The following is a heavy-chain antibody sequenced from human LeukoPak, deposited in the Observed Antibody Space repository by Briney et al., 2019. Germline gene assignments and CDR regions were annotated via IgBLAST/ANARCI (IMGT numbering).Heavy chain of an antibody. CDR3: ARRPTGDPKFDY. J-gene: IGHJ4*02. CDR1: GGSISSYY. D-gene: IGHD7-27*01. V-gene: IGHV4-59*08. CDR2: IYSSGST. Sequence: SETLSLTCTVSGGSISSYYWTWIRQPPGKGLEWIGYIYSSGSTYYNPSLKSRVTISVDTSKNRFSLKLSTVTAADTAVYYCARRPTGDPKFDYWGQGTLVTVSS.